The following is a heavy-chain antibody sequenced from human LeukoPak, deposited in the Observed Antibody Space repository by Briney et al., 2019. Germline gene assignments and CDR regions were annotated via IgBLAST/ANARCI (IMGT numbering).Heavy chain of an antibody. CDR2: ISYDGSNK. V-gene: IGHV3-30*18. Sequence: GGSLRLSCVASGFTFTTAWMSWVRQAPGKGLEWVAVISYDGSNKYYADSVKGRFTISRDNSKNTLYLQMNSLRAEDTAVYCCAKDRGYSGYGAFDIWGQGTMVTVSS. D-gene: IGHD5-12*01. J-gene: IGHJ3*02. CDR1: GFTFTTAW. CDR3: AKDRGYSGYGAFDI.